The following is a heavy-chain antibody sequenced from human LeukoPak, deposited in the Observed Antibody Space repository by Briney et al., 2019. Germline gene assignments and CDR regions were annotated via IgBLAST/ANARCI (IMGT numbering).Heavy chain of an antibody. CDR1: GFTFSSHW. V-gene: IGHV3-23*01. CDR3: AKARTDMFSLSWFDY. D-gene: IGHD3-10*02. J-gene: IGHJ4*02. Sequence: TGGSLRLSCEGSGFTFSSHWMAWVRQAPGKGLEWVSGISAYGDSKYYADSVNGRFTISRDNSKNTLYLQMNSLRAEDTAVYYCAKARTDMFSLSWFDYWGQGTLVTVSS. CDR2: ISAYGDSK.